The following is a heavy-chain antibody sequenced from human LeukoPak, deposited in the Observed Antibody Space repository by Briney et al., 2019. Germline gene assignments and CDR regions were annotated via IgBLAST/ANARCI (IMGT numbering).Heavy chain of an antibody. J-gene: IGHJ4*02. CDR2: IYPDDSDT. D-gene: IGHD3-3*01. CDR3: ARQWLRDGVVISFDY. Sequence: GESLKISCRGSGYSFTSYWIGWVRQMPGKGLEWMGIIYPDDSDTRYSPSFQGQVTISADKSISTAYLQWSSLKSSDTAMYYFARQWLRDGVVISFDYWGQGTLVTVSS. CDR1: GYSFTSYW. V-gene: IGHV5-51*01.